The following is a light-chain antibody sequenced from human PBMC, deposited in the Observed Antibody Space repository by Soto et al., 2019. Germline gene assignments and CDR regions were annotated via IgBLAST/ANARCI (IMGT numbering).Light chain of an antibody. V-gene: IGKV3-15*01. J-gene: IGKJ2*01. CDR1: QSVSNN. CDR2: GAS. Sequence: EIVMTQSPATLSVSPGERATLSCRASQSVSNNLAWFQQKPGQAPRLLIYGASTRATGIPARITGSGSGTEFTLTISSLQSEDFAVYYCQQYDEWPPSYTFGQGTELEI. CDR3: QQYDEWPPSYT.